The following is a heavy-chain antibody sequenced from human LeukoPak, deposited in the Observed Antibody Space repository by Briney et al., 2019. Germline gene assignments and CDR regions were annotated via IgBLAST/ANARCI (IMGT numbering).Heavy chain of an antibody. D-gene: IGHD4-23*01. V-gene: IGHV3-23*01. J-gene: IGHJ4*02. CDR2: ISGSGGST. CDR1: GFTFSSYA. Sequence: GGSLRLSCAASGFTFSSYAMSWVRQAPGKGLEWVSAISGSGGSTYYADSVKGRFTISRDNSKSAVYLQMNSLRAEDTAIYYCARDAPGNSHTLDYWGQGTLVTVSS. CDR3: ARDAPGNSHTLDY.